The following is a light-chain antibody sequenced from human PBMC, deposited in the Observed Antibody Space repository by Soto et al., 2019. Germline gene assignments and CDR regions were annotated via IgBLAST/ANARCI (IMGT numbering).Light chain of an antibody. CDR1: SSDVGAYNY. J-gene: IGLJ1*01. CDR3: SPYTSSNTYV. V-gene: IGLV2-14*03. CDR2: DVS. Sequence: QSALTQPASVSGSPGQSITISCTGTSSDVGAYNYVSWYQQHPGKAPKLMVYDVSNRPSGVSNRFSGSKSGNTASLTISGLQAEDEADYYCSPYTSSNTYVFGTGTKVTVL.